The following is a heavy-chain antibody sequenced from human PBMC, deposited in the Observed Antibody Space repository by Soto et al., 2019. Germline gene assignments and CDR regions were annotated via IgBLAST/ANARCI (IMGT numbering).Heavy chain of an antibody. J-gene: IGHJ4*02. V-gene: IGHV3-74*01. CDR2: IKTDGSFT. Sequence: GGSRRLSCAASGFTFRKHWMHWVRQAPGKGLVWVSHIKTDGSFTRDADSVKGRFTISRDNARNTLYLQMNSLRAEDTAVYYCARHNNWSRDYWGKGNLVTVSS. CDR1: GFTFRKHW. CDR3: ARHNNWSRDY. D-gene: IGHD1-1*01.